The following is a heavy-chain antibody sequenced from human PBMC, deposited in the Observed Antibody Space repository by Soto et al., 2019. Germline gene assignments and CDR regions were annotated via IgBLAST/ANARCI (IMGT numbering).Heavy chain of an antibody. D-gene: IGHD4-17*01. CDR1: GGTFSSYA. Sequence: QVQLVQSGAEVKKPGSSVKVSCKASGGTFSSYAISWVRQAPGQGLEWMGGIIPIFGTAIYAQKFQGRVTITADESTSTAYMELSSLRSEDTAVYYCARTVLTTVVTLGGYFDYWGQGTLVTVSS. CDR3: ARTVLTTVVTLGGYFDY. J-gene: IGHJ4*02. V-gene: IGHV1-69*01. CDR2: IIPIFGTA.